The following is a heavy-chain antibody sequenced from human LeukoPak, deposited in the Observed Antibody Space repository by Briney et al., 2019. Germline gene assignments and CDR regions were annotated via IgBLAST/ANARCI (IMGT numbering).Heavy chain of an antibody. J-gene: IGHJ4*02. CDR2: ISGSSIYI. CDR1: GFTFSAYS. Sequence: GGSLRLSCATSGFTFSAYSMNWVRQAPGKGLEWVSSISGSSIYINYADSVKGRFTISSDNAKNSLYLQMNSLRAEDTALYYCARGQWELLVGANDYWGQGTLVTVSS. D-gene: IGHD1-26*01. V-gene: IGHV3-21*04. CDR3: ARGQWELLVGANDY.